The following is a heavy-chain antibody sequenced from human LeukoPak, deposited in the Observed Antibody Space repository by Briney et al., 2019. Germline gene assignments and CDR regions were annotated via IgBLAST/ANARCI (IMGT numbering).Heavy chain of an antibody. Sequence: GASVKVSCKASGGTFSSYAISWVRQAPGQGLEWMGGIIPIFGTANYAQKFQGRVTITAHESTSTAYMELSSLRSEDTAVYYCAAGREWETGPDYWGQGTLVTVSS. CDR2: IIPIFGTA. CDR1: GGTFSSYA. V-gene: IGHV1-69*01. CDR3: AAGREWETGPDY. D-gene: IGHD1-26*01. J-gene: IGHJ4*02.